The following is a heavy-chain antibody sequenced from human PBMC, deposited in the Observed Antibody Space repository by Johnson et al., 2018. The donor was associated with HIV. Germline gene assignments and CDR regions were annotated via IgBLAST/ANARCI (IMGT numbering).Heavy chain of an antibody. CDR2: IPYDGSNK. V-gene: IGHV3-30*02. CDR3: ARWQQLATDAFDI. D-gene: IGHD6-13*01. J-gene: IGHJ3*02. CDR1: GFTFSSYG. Sequence: QVQLMESGGGVVQPGGSLRLSCAASGFTFSSYGMHWVRQAPGKGLEWVAFIPYDGSNKHYADSVKGRFTISRDNSKKTLYLQMNSLRAEDTAVYYCARWQQLATDAFDIWGQGTMVTVSS.